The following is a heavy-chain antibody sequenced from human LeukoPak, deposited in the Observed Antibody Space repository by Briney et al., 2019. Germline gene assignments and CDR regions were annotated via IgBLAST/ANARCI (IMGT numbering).Heavy chain of an antibody. V-gene: IGHV1-8*01. J-gene: IGHJ4*02. CDR1: GYTFTSYD. D-gene: IGHD4-23*01. Sequence: GASVKVSCTASGYTFTSYDINWVRQATGQGLEWMGWMNPNSGNTGYAQKFQGRVTMTRNTSISTAYMELSSLRSEGTAVYYCARRRGNGNIRSFDYWGQGTLVTVSS. CDR2: MNPNSGNT. CDR3: ARRRGNGNIRSFDY.